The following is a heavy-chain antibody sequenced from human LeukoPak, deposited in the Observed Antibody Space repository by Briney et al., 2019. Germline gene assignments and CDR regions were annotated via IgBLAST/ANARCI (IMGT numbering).Heavy chain of an antibody. V-gene: IGHV3-23*01. D-gene: IGHD2-8*01. Sequence: PGGSLRLSCTGSGFPFNMFAMNWVRQAPGQGLEWVSGLSRGGGTTNYADSVKGRFTISRDTSKNMVFLQMDDLRPEDTAVYYCAKEQRIRHCSEGVCMEGYYFDYWGQGSLVTVSS. CDR2: LSRGGGTT. J-gene: IGHJ4*02. CDR3: AKEQRIRHCSEGVCMEGYYFDY. CDR1: GFPFNMFA.